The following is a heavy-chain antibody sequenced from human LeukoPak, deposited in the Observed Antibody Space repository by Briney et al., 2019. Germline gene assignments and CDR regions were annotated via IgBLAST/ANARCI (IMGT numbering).Heavy chain of an antibody. Sequence: ASVKVSCKASGYTFTSYGIRWVRQSPGQGLEWMGWISAYNGNTNYAQKLQGRVTMTTDTSTSTAYMELRSLRSDDTAVYYCAREGVILTGYYGEEYYFDYWGQGTLVTVSS. CDR1: GYTFTSYG. CDR3: AREGVILTGYYGEEYYFDY. V-gene: IGHV1-18*01. J-gene: IGHJ4*02. D-gene: IGHD3-9*01. CDR2: ISAYNGNT.